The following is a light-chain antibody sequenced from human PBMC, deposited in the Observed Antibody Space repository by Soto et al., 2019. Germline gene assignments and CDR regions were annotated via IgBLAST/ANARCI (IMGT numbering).Light chain of an antibody. V-gene: IGKV3-11*01. CDR3: QEYIHWPPGM. Sequence: DIVSTQSPATLSLSPGERATLSCRASQSISSYLAWYQQKPGQAPRLLIYDASTRATGVPARFSGSGSGTDFSLAIGSLEPEDFAVYYCQEYIHWPPGMFGPGTTVDIK. CDR1: QSISSY. J-gene: IGKJ1*01. CDR2: DAS.